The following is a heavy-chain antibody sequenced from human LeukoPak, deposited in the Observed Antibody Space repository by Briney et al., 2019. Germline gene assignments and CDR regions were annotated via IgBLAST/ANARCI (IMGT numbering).Heavy chain of an antibody. Sequence: GRSLRLSCAASAFTFSHYGMHWVRQAPGKGLEWVSAISGSGGSTYYADSVKGRFTISRDNSKNTLYLQMNSLRAEDTAVYYCAKEVEVGFDYWGQGTLVTVSS. V-gene: IGHV3-23*01. J-gene: IGHJ4*02. CDR1: AFTFSHYG. D-gene: IGHD3-16*01. CDR3: AKEVEVGFDY. CDR2: ISGSGGST.